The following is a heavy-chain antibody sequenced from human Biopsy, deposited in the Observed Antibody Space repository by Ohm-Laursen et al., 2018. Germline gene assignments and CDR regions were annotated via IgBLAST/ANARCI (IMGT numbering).Heavy chain of an antibody. CDR3: ASVVLGPTNDAFDL. Sequence: GTLSLTCHVSGGDINNYYWSWIRQPAGKGLEWIGRIYPGGSTNYNPPLKSRVTMSADTSKKQLSLRLRSVTAADTAMYYCASVVLGPTNDAFDLWGQGTMVVVSS. D-gene: IGHD3-22*01. V-gene: IGHV4-4*07. J-gene: IGHJ3*01. CDR2: IYPGGST. CDR1: GGDINNYY.